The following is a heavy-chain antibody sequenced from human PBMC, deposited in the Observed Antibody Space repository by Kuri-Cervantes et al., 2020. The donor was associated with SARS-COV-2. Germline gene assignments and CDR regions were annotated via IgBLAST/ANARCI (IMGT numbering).Heavy chain of an antibody. CDR3: ARDRDASGWSGVFDI. CDR2: ISSSGGYI. Sequence: GESLKISCAASGFTLSAYNMNWVRQAPGKGLEWVSCISSSGGYIYYADSVKGRFTFSRDNANNSLYLQVNSLRAEDSAVYYCARDRDASGWSGVFDIWGQGTMVTVSS. J-gene: IGHJ3*02. V-gene: IGHV3-21*01. CDR1: GFTLSAYN. D-gene: IGHD6-19*01.